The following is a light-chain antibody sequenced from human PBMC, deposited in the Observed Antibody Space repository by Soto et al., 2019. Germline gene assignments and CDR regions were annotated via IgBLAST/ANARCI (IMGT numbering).Light chain of an antibody. CDR3: HSYASSLSHVV. CDR2: GDN. V-gene: IGLV1-40*01. J-gene: IGLJ2*01. Sequence: QSVLTQPPSVSGAPGQRVTIPCTGSSSNIGSYYDVHWYQQLPGTVPKLLIYGDNNRPSGVPDRFSGSKSGTSASLAITGLQAEDEADYYCHSYASSLSHVVFGGGTKLTVL. CDR1: SSNIGSYYD.